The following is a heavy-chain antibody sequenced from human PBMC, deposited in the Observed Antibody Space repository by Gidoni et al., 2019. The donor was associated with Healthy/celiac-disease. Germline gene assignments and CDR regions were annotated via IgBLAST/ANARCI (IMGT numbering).Heavy chain of an antibody. J-gene: IGHJ6*03. V-gene: IGHV4-31*03. CDR3: ARGCYDILTGYSDYYYYYMDV. D-gene: IGHD3-9*01. Sequence: QVQLQESGPGLVKPSQTLSLTCTVSCASISSGGYYWSWLRQHPGKGLEWIGYIYYSGSTYYNPSLKSRVTISVDTSKNQFSLKLSSVTAADTAVYYCARGCYDILTGYSDYYYYYMDVWGKGTTVTVSS. CDR2: IYYSGST. CDR1: CASISSGGYY.